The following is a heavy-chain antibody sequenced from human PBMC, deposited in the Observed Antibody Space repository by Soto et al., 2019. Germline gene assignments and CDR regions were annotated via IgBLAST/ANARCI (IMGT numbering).Heavy chain of an antibody. CDR2: IYYSGST. V-gene: IGHV4-39*01. J-gene: IGHJ5*02. Sequence: QLQLQESGPGLVKPSETLSLTCPVSGGSISSSSYYWGWIRQPPGKGLEWIGSIYYSGSTYYNPSLKSRVTISVDTSKNQFSLKLSSVTAADTAVYYCARRGDDILTGHMVSGWFDPWGQGTLVTVSS. D-gene: IGHD3-9*01. CDR3: ARRGDDILTGHMVSGWFDP. CDR1: GGSISSSSYY.